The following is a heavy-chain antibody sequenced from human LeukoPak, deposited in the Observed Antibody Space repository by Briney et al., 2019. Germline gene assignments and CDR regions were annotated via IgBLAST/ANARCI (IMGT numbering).Heavy chain of an antibody. Sequence: SVKVSXKASGGTFSSYAISWVRQAPGQGLEWMGGIIPIFGTANYAQKFQGRVTITADESTSTAYMELSSLRSEDTAVYYCARDRGLELPTYYFDYWGQGTLVTVSS. J-gene: IGHJ4*02. V-gene: IGHV1-69*01. CDR3: ARDRGLELPTYYFDY. CDR2: IIPIFGTA. D-gene: IGHD1-7*01. CDR1: GGTFSSYA.